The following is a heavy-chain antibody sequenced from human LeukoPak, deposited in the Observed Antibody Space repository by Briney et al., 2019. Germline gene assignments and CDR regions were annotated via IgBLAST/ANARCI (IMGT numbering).Heavy chain of an antibody. J-gene: IGHJ5*02. Sequence: MSSETLSLTCTVSGGSISSYSWSWIRQSPGKGLEWIGDIYYSVSTNYNPSLKSRVTISGDTSKNQFSLKLSSVTAADTAVYYCARLSITGYSSGWYDENWFDPWGQGTLVTVSS. CDR3: ARLSITGYSSGWYDENWFDP. CDR2: IYYSVST. CDR1: GGSISSYS. V-gene: IGHV4-59*08. D-gene: IGHD6-19*01.